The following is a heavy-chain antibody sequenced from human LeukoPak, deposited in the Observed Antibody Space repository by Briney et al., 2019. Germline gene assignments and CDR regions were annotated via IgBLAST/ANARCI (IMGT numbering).Heavy chain of an antibody. CDR3: ARLGGWAYRDYLQEAFDY. CDR1: GYTFTNFG. CDR2: ISPYNGNT. J-gene: IGHJ4*02. D-gene: IGHD4-17*01. V-gene: IGHV1-18*01. Sequence: ASVKVSCKASGYTFTNFGISWVRQAPGQGLEWMGWISPYNGNTNYGQEVQGRVTMTTDTSTSTVYMEPRSLRSDDTAVYYCARLGGWAYRDYLQEAFDYWGQGTLVTVSS.